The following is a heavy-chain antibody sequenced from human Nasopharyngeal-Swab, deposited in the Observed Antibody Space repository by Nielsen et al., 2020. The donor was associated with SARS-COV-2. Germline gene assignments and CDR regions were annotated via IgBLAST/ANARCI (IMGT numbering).Heavy chain of an antibody. D-gene: IGHD3-22*01. CDR3: ARYDDYYDSSGYAY. J-gene: IGHJ4*02. Sequence: WIRQPPGKGLEWVSVISGSGGSTYSADSVKGRFTISRDNSKNTLYLQMNSLRAEDTAVYYCARYDDYYDSSGYAYWGQGTLVTASS. CDR2: ISGSGGST. V-gene: IGHV3-23*01.